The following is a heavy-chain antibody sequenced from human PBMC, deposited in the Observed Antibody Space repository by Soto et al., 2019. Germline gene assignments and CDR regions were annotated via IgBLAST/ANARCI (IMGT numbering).Heavy chain of an antibody. CDR2: IIPIFGTA. V-gene: IGHV1-69*06. D-gene: IGHD6-13*01. J-gene: IGHJ6*02. CDR3: ASRLGYSSSLYYVMDV. CDR1: GGTFSSYA. Sequence: QVQLVQSGAEVRKPGSSVKVSCKASGGTFSSYAISWVRQAPGQGLELMGGIIPIFGTANYAQKFQGRVTITAEKSTSTAYMELSSLISEDTDVYYCASRLGYSSSLYYVMDVWCQGTTVTVSS.